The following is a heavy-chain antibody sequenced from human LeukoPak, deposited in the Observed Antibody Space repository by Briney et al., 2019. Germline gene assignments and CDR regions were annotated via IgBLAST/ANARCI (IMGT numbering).Heavy chain of an antibody. CDR3: ARDPTYYDFWSGRLGPFDY. CDR1: GYTFTSYY. CDR2: INPSGGST. Sequence: ASVKVSCKASGYTFTSYYMHWVRQAPGQGLEWMGIINPSGGSTSYAQKFQGRVTMTRDTSTSTVYMELSSLRSEDTAVYYCARDPTYYDFWSGRLGPFDYWGQGTLVTVSS. V-gene: IGHV1-46*01. D-gene: IGHD3-3*01. J-gene: IGHJ4*02.